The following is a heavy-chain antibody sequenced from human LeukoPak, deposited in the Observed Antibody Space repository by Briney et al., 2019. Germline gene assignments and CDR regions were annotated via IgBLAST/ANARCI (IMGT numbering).Heavy chain of an antibody. CDR2: ISGGGSHS. CDR3: ARGSAWACHGVRCYPLDN. Sequence: PGGSLRLSCAASGFTFPSYAMSWVRQAPGRGPEWIAAISGGGSHSWHADSVKGRFTISSDNSRDTLYLQMNSLRVDDTAVYYCARGSAWACHGVRCYPLDNWGQGALVTVSS. J-gene: IGHJ4*02. V-gene: IGHV3-23*01. CDR1: GFTFPSYA. D-gene: IGHD2-8*01.